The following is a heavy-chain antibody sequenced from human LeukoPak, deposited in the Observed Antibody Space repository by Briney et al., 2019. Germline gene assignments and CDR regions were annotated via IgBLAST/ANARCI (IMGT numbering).Heavy chain of an antibody. J-gene: IGHJ5*02. CDR2: IWYDASNK. V-gene: IGHV3-33*01. CDR1: GFTFSSFG. CDR3: ARARVWLGGNWFDP. Sequence: GGSLRLSCAASGFTFSSFGMHWVRQAPGKGLEWVAVIWYDASNKYYADSVKGRFTISRDNSKNTLYLQMNSLRAEDTAVYYCARARVWLGGNWFDPWGQGTLVTVSS. D-gene: IGHD1-26*01.